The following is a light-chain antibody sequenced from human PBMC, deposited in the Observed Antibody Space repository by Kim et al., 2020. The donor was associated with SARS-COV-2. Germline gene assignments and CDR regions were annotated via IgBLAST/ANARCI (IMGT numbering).Light chain of an antibody. J-gene: IGLJ3*02. CDR3: SAYTSSRTWV. V-gene: IGLV2-14*03. Sequence: PGQSITISCSRTSSDVNYNYVSCYQHHPSEGPNLMIYAVTERPAGVSNRFSGSKSGNTASLTIAGLQAEDEGDYYCSAYTSSRTWVFGGGTQLTVL. CDR2: AVT. CDR1: SSDVNYNY.